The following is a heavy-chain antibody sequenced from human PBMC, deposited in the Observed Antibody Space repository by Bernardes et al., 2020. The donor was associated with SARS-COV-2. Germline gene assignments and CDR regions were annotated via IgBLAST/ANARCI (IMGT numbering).Heavy chain of an antibody. D-gene: IGHD1-26*01. CDR2: IYYSGST. Sequence: SETLSLTCTVSGGSISSSSYYWGWIRQPPGKGLECIGSIYYSGSTYYNPSLKSRVTISVDTSKNQFSLKLSSVTAADTAVYYCARRIGGWLRGVDYWGQGTLVTVSS. V-gene: IGHV4-39*01. CDR3: ARRIGGWLRGVDY. J-gene: IGHJ4*02. CDR1: GGSISSSSYY.